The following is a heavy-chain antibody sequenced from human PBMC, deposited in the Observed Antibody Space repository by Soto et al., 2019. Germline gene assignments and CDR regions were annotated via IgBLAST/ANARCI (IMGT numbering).Heavy chain of an antibody. Sequence: GGSLRLSCAASGFTFSDYYMSWIRQAPGKGLEWVSYISSSGSTIYYADSVKGPFTISRDNAKNSLYLQMNSLRAEDTSVCYCAGSFGPGILTGYSGWYFDFWGQGTLVTVSS. CDR2: ISSSGSTI. CDR3: AGSFGPGILTGYSGWYFDF. V-gene: IGHV3-11*04. J-gene: IGHJ4*02. CDR1: GFTFSDYY. D-gene: IGHD3-9*01.